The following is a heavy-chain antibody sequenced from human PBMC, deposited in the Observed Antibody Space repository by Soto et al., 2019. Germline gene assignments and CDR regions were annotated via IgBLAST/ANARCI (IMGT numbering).Heavy chain of an antibody. V-gene: IGHV5-51*01. CDR2: IYPGDSDT. CDR3: ASSVVPAASVYAFDI. D-gene: IGHD2-2*01. CDR1: GYSFTSYW. Sequence: EVQLVQSGAEVKKPGESLKISCKGSGYSFTSYWIGWVRQMPGKGLEWMGIIYPGDSDTRYSPSFQGQVTISADKSISTAYLQWSSLKASDTAMYYCASSVVPAASVYAFDIWGQGTMVTVSS. J-gene: IGHJ3*02.